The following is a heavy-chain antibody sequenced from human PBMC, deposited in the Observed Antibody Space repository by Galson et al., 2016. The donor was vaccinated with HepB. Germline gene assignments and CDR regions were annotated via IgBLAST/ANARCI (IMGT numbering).Heavy chain of an antibody. CDR2: ISGSGANT. V-gene: IGHV3-23*01. D-gene: IGHD6-13*01. CDR3: ARYSDSWAPFDY. Sequence: SLRLSCAASGFTFSSYAMTWVRQAPGKGREWVSGISGSGANTYYANAVKGRFTISRDNSNNTLYLQVNGLRAEDTALYFCARYSDSWAPFDYWGQGSLVTVSS. CDR1: GFTFSSYA. J-gene: IGHJ4*02.